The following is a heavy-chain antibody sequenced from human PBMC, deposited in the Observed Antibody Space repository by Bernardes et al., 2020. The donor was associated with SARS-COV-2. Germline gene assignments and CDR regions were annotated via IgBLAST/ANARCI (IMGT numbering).Heavy chain of an antibody. CDR1: GYTFTSYA. CDR3: ARATVTTIYYYYGMDV. CDR2: INTNTGNP. Sequence: AARKDYCKASGYTFTSYAMTWVRQAPGQGLEWMGWINTNTGNPTYAQGFTGRFVFSLDTSVSTAYLQISSLKAEDTAVYYCARATVTTIYYYYGMDVWGQGTTVTVSS. D-gene: IGHD4-17*01. V-gene: IGHV7-4-1*02. J-gene: IGHJ6*02.